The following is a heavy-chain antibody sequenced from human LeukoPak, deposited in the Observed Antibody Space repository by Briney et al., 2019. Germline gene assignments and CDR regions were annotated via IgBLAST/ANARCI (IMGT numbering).Heavy chain of an antibody. V-gene: IGHV3-7*01. J-gene: IGHJ1*01. CDR3: ARETPDSSGWD. Sequence: PGGSLRLSCAASGFTFSTYWMSWVRQAPGKGLEWVANIKQDGSQKYYVDSVKGRFTISRDNARNSLYLQMNSLRAEDTAIYYCARETPDSSGWDWGQGTLVTVSS. CDR1: GFTFSTYW. CDR2: IKQDGSQK. D-gene: IGHD6-19*01.